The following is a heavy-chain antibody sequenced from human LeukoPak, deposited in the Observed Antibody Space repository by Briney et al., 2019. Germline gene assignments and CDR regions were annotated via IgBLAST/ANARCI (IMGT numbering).Heavy chain of an antibody. CDR3: ARDPMVRGVIRYFDY. CDR1: GFPFSSYG. V-gene: IGHV3-21*01. D-gene: IGHD3-10*01. CDR2: VSGGGATT. Sequence: GGSLRLSCAASGFPFSSYGMGWVRQAPGKGLEWVSGVSGGGATTYYADSVKGRFTISRDNAKNSLYLQMNSLRAEDTAVYYCARDPMVRGVIRYFDYWGQGTLVTVSS. J-gene: IGHJ4*02.